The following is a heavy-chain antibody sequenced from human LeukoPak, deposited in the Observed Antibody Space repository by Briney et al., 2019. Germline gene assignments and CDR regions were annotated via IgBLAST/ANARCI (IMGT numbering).Heavy chain of an antibody. V-gene: IGHV1-69*04. J-gene: IGHJ4*02. D-gene: IGHD3-10*01. Sequence: SVKVSCKASGGTFSSYAISWVRQAPGQGLEWMGRIIPILGIANYAQKFQGRVTITADESTSTAYMELSSLRSEDTAVYYCARAGGSGSYYSGFDYWGQGTLVTVSS. CDR1: GGTFSSYA. CDR3: ARAGGSGSYYSGFDY. CDR2: IIPILGIA.